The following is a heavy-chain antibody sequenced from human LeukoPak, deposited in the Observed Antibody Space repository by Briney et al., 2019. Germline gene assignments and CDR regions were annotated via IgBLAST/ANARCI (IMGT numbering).Heavy chain of an antibody. CDR1: GYTFTSYG. V-gene: IGHV1-18*01. D-gene: IGHD3-16*01. J-gene: IGHJ4*02. CDR3: ARDGLRGIDY. CDR2: ISAYNGNT. Sequence: ASVSVSCMSSGYTFTSYGFSWVRQAPGQGLEWMGWISAYNGNTNYAQKLQGRVTMTTDTSTSTVYMELRSLRSDDTAVYYCARDGLRGIDYCGQGTLATVPS.